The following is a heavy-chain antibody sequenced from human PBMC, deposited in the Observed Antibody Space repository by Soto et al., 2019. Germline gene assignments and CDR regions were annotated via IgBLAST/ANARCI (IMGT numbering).Heavy chain of an antibody. CDR3: ATGHVLLWFGDQPGAFDI. D-gene: IGHD3-10*01. CDR2: ISGSGGST. V-gene: IGHV3-23*01. Sequence: GGSLRLSCAASRFTFSSYAMSWVRQAPGKGLEWVSGISGSGGSTDYADSVKGRFTISRDNSKNTLYLQMNSLRAEDTAVYYCATGHVLLWFGDQPGAFDIWGLGTMVTVSS. J-gene: IGHJ3*02. CDR1: RFTFSSYA.